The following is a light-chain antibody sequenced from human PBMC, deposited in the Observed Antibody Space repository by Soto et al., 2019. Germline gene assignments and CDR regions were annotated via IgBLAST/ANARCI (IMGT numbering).Light chain of an antibody. CDR3: CSYAGSSTFVV. V-gene: IGLV2-11*01. Sequence: QSALTQPRSVSGSPGQSVTISCTGTSSDVGGYNYVSWYQQHPGKAPKLLIYDVTKRPSGVPDRFSGSKSGNTASLTISGLQAEDEADYFCCSYAGSSTFVVFGGGTQLNFL. CDR2: DVT. CDR1: SSDVGGYNY. J-gene: IGLJ2*01.